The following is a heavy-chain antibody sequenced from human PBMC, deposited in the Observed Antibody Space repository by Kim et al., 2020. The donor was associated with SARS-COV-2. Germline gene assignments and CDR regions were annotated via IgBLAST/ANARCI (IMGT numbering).Heavy chain of an antibody. J-gene: IGHJ6*02. Sequence: GGSLRLSCAASGFTFSKSWMSWVRQAPGKGLDWVAKIRQDGSDEFYVDSVKGRFTISRDNAMNSLYLQMNSLRAEDTAVYYCATDRASVWGQGTTVTVSS. CDR1: GFTFSKSW. CDR3: ATDRASV. CDR2: IRQDGSDE. V-gene: IGHV3-7*03.